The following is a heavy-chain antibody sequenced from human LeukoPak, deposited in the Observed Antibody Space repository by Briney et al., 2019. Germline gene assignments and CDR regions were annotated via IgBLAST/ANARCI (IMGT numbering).Heavy chain of an antibody. V-gene: IGHV3-30*18. J-gene: IGHJ4*02. CDR1: GFTFSSYG. D-gene: IGHD3-22*01. CDR2: ISYDGSNK. CDR3: AKGGYYDSSGYYLDLPHFDY. Sequence: GGSLRLSCAASGFTFSSYGMHWVRQAPGKGLEWVAVISYDGSNKYYADSVKGRFTISRDNSKNTLYLQMNSLRAEDTAVYYCAKGGYYDSSGYYLDLPHFDYWGQGTLVTVSS.